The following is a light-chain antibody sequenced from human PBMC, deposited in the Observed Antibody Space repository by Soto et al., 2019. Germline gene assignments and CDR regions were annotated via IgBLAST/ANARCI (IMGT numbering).Light chain of an antibody. J-gene: IGKJ1*01. CDR1: QSLVYSDGNTY. CDR3: MQCTHWAWT. V-gene: IGKV2-30*01. CDR2: RVS. Sequence: DVLLTQSPLSLPVTLGQPASISCRSSQSLVYSDGNTYLNWLQQMPGQSPRSLISRVSTRGSGVPDRFGGSGSGTDLTLKISRVEAEDVGVYYCMQCTHWAWTFGQGTMVEIK.